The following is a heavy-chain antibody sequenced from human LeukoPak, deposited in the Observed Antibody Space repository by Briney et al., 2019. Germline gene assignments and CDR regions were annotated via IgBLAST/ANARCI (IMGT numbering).Heavy chain of an antibody. Sequence: SEPLSLTSAIYGGSFRGHDWSWIRPSPRKGLEWIAEIHYSGATNYNPSLKTRVTISGDTSKSQVFLRVTSVPAADTALYYCARGILFDYYFDSWGQGTLVTVSS. CDR3: ARGILFDYYFDS. CDR1: GGSFRGHD. V-gene: IGHV4-34*01. D-gene: IGHD3-9*01. J-gene: IGHJ4*02. CDR2: IHYSGAT.